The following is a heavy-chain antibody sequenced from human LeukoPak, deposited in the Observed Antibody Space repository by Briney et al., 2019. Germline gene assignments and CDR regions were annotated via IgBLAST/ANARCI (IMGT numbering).Heavy chain of an antibody. J-gene: IGHJ4*02. D-gene: IGHD6-19*01. CDR2: IYTSGST. CDR1: GGSISSGSHY. CDR3: ARVGSGWYPLFDC. Sequence: SQTLSLTCTVSGGSISSGSHYWSWIRQPAGKGLEWIGRIYTSGSTNYNPSLKSRVTISVDKSKKQFSLKLSSVTAADTAVYYCARVGSGWYPLFDCWGQGTLVTVSS. V-gene: IGHV4-61*02.